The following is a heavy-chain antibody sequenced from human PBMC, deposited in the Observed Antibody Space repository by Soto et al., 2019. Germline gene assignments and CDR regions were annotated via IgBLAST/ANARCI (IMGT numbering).Heavy chain of an antibody. D-gene: IGHD1-1*01. CDR2: VDWDDDN. CDR3: AHSWMTFDY. V-gene: IGHV2-5*02. J-gene: IGHJ4*02. CDR1: GFSLSTSGVG. Sequence: QITLKESGPTLVKATQTLTLTCTFSGFSLSTSGVGVGWIRQSPGKALEWLALVDWDDDNRYSPSLKSRVTITKDTSKNQVDLTMTNMDPVETATYYCAHSWMTFDYWGQGALVTVSS.